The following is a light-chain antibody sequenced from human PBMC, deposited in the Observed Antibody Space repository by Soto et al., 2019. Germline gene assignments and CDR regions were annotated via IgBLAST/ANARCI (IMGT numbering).Light chain of an antibody. Sequence: SSELTQSPSVSVAPEKTATITCGGNNIGNKRVHWYRQKPGQAPVLLISYDSDRPSGIPERFSDSNSGNTATLTISRVEAGDEADYYCQVWDIMTDNYVFGSGTKVTVL. CDR3: QVWDIMTDNYV. CDR1: NIGNKR. J-gene: IGLJ1*01. V-gene: IGLV3-21*04. CDR2: YDS.